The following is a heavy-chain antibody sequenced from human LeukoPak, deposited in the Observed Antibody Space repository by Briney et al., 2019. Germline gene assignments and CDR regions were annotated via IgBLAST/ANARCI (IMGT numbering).Heavy chain of an antibody. D-gene: IGHD2-2*02. Sequence: ASVKVSCKASGYTFTGYYMHWVRQAPGQGLEWMGWINPNSVGTNYAQKFQGRVTMTRDTSISTAYMELSRLRSDDTAVYYCARGRYCSSTSCYTTPEYYFDYWGQGTLVTVSS. V-gene: IGHV1-2*02. J-gene: IGHJ4*02. CDR2: INPNSVGT. CDR3: ARGRYCSSTSCYTTPEYYFDY. CDR1: GYTFTGYY.